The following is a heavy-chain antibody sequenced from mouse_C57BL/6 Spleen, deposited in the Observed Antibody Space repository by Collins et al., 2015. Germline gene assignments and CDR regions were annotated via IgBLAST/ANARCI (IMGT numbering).Heavy chain of an antibody. D-gene: IGHD1-1*01. J-gene: IGHJ2*01. Sequence: QAYLQQSGAELVRPGASVKMSCKASGYTFTSYNMHWVKQTPRQGLEWIGAIYPGNGDTSYNQKFKGKATLTVDKSSSTAYMQLSSLTSEDTAVYYCTTPSSYYFDYWGQGTTLTVSS. CDR1: GYTFTSYN. V-gene: IGHV1-12*01. CDR2: IYPGNGDT. CDR3: TTPSSYYFDY.